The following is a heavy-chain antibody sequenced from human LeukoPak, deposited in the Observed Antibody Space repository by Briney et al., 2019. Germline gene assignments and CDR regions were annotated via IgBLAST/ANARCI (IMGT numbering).Heavy chain of an antibody. CDR1: GFTFSTYS. V-gene: IGHV3-21*06. CDR2: ITSSSSYI. Sequence: RPGGSLRLSCAASGFTFSTYSMNWVRQAPGKGLEWVSSITSSSSYIYYADSVKGRFTISRDNAKNTLYLQMNSLRAEDTAVYYCARGTYYYDSSGYYEPDYWGQGTLVTVSS. D-gene: IGHD3-22*01. J-gene: IGHJ4*02. CDR3: ARGTYYYDSSGYYEPDY.